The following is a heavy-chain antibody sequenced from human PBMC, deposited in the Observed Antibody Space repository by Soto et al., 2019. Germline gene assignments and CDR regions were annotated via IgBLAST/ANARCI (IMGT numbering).Heavy chain of an antibody. D-gene: IGHD6-13*01. CDR1: GYSFYSYW. CDR2: IFPSGSDT. CDR3: ARLVGSSWRHFDV. J-gene: IGHJ1*01. Sequence: PGESLKISCRGSGYSFYSYWIAWVRQMPGKGLEWMGIIFPSGSDTRYSPSFRGQVTISVDRSISTAYLQWNSLKASDSATYYCARLVGSSWRHFDVWGQGTLVTVSS. V-gene: IGHV5-51*01.